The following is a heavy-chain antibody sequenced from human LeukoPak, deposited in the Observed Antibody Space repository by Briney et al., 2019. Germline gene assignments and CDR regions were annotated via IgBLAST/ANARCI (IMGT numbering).Heavy chain of an antibody. Sequence: SETLSLTCTVSGGSISSYYWSWIRQPAGKGLEWIGRIYTSGSTNYNPSLKSRVTMSVDTSKNQFSLKLSSVTAADTAVYYCARAASYYYDSSGHDAFDIWGQGTMVTVSS. J-gene: IGHJ3*02. CDR2: IYTSGST. V-gene: IGHV4-4*07. D-gene: IGHD3-22*01. CDR1: GGSISSYY. CDR3: ARAASYYYDSSGHDAFDI.